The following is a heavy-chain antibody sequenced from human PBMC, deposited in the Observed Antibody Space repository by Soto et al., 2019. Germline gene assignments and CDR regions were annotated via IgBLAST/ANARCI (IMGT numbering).Heavy chain of an antibody. V-gene: IGHV3-30-3*01. CDR2: ISYDGSNK. CDR3: ARVPNAYSSSWYYFDY. CDR1: GFTFSSYA. J-gene: IGHJ4*02. Sequence: QVQLVESGGGVVQPGRSLRLSCAASGFTFSSYAMHWVRQAPGKGLEWVAVISYDGSNKYYADYVNGRFTISRDNSKNTLYLQMNSLRAEDTAVYYCARVPNAYSSSWYYFDYWGQGTLVTVSS. D-gene: IGHD6-13*01.